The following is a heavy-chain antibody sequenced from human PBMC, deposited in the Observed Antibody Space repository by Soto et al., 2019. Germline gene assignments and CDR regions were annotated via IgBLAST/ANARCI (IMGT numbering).Heavy chain of an antibody. CDR2: INAGNGNT. CDR3: ARGPLRITMIVVVIGDAFNI. CDR1: GYTFTSYA. J-gene: IGHJ3*02. V-gene: IGHV1-3*01. Sequence: ASVKVSCKASGYTFTSYAMHWVRQAPGQRLEWMGWINAGNGNTKYSQKFQGRVTITRDTSASTAYMELSSLRSEDTAVYYCARGPLRITMIVVVIGDAFNIWGQGTMVTVSS. D-gene: IGHD3-22*01.